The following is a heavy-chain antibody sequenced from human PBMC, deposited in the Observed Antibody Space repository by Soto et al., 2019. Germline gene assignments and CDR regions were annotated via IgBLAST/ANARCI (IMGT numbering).Heavy chain of an antibody. CDR3: ARGQGVVPQH. CDR1: GDSISSGDYY. V-gene: IGHV4-30-2*01. Sequence: PSETLSLTCTVSGDSISSGDYYWSWIRQPPGKGLEWIGCIYHSGSTYYNPSLKSRVTISVDRSKNQFSLKLSSVTAADTAVYYCARGQGVVPQHWGQGTLVTVSS. J-gene: IGHJ4*02. CDR2: IYHSGST. D-gene: IGHD2-15*01.